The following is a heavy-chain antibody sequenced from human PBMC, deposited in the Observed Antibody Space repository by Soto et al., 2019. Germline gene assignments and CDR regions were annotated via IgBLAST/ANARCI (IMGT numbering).Heavy chain of an antibody. CDR3: VRQRCGGTCPIDY. J-gene: IGHJ4*02. CDR1: GGSISSSYY. V-gene: IGHV4-39*01. CDR2: MYYSGSP. D-gene: IGHD2-15*01. Sequence: SETLSLTCSVSGGSISSSYYWDWIRQPPGKGLEWIVSMYYSGSPIYNVSLKSRVTMFVDTSKNQFSLKLTSVTAADTAVYYCVRQRCGGTCPIDYWGLGTLVTV.